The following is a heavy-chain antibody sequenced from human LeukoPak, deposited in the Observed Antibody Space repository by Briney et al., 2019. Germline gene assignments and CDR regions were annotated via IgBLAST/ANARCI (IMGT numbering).Heavy chain of an antibody. CDR2: ISWNTNNI. CDR3: AKAPGVTTGWFDP. D-gene: IGHD4-17*01. Sequence: GRSLRPSCAASGFRFADYAMHWVRQAPGKGLEWVSGISWNTNNIGYADSAKGRFTISRDNTKNSLYLQMNSLRVEDTALYYCAKAPGVTTGWFDPWGQGTLVTVSS. V-gene: IGHV3-9*01. CDR1: GFRFADYA. J-gene: IGHJ5*02.